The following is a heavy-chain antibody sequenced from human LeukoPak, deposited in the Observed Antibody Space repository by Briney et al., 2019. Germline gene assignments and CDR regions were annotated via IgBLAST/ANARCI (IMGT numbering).Heavy chain of an antibody. Sequence: GASVEVSCKASGYTFTDYYMHWVRQAPGQGLEWMGWINPNNGDTSYAQKFQGRVTMTRDTSISTAYMELSSPRSDDTAVYYCARGRNIAVGGTSLVAHWGQGTLVTVSS. CDR3: ARGRNIAVGGTSLVAH. CDR2: INPNNGDT. V-gene: IGHV1-2*02. CDR1: GYTFTDYY. D-gene: IGHD6-13*01. J-gene: IGHJ4*02.